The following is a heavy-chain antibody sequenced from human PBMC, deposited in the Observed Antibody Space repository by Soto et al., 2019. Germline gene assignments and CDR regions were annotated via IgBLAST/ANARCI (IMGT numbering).Heavy chain of an antibody. J-gene: IGHJ5*02. CDR1: GGSISIYY. D-gene: IGHD6-13*01. CDR3: ARVHHSSSWSYNWFDP. V-gene: IGHV4-59*01. Sequence: SETLSLTCTVSGGSISIYYWSWIRHPPGKGLEWIGYIYYSGSTNYNPSLKSRVTISVDTSKNQFSLKLSSVTAADTAVYYCARVHHSSSWSYNWFDPWGQGTLVTVSS. CDR2: IYYSGST.